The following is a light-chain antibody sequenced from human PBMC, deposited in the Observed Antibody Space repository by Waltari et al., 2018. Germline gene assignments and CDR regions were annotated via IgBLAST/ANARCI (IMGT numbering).Light chain of an antibody. J-gene: IGLJ2*01. CDR3: AAWEDSLGGVV. CDR2: RDN. CDR1: SSNIGSIY. V-gene: IGLV1-47*01. Sequence: PHSASGTPGQRVTISCSGSSSNIGSIYVYWYQQLPGSAPKLLITRDNQRPSGVPDRFSGSKSGTSASLAISGLRSEDEADYHCAAWEDSLGGVVFGGGTKLTVL.